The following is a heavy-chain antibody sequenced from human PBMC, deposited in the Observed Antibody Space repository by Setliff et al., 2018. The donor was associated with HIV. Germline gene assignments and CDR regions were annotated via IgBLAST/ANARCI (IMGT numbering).Heavy chain of an antibody. J-gene: IGHJ4*02. CDR1: GGSCSDYY. D-gene: IGHD6-19*01. CDR3: EVAGQ. V-gene: IGHV4-4*09. Sequence: SETLSLTCTVSGGSCSDYYRSWIRQPPGKGLEWIGYIYTSGSTNYNPSLKSRVTISVDTSKNQFSLKLRSVTAADTAVYYCEVAGQWGQGTLVTVSS. CDR2: IYTSGST.